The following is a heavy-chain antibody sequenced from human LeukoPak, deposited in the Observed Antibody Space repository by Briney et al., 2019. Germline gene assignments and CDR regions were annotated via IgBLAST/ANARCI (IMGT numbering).Heavy chain of an antibody. V-gene: IGHV4-61*02. J-gene: IGHJ6*03. Sequence: SQTLSLTCTVSGGSISSGSYYWSWIRQPAGKGLEWIGRIYTSGSTNYNPSLKSRVTISVDTSKNQFSLKLSSVTAADTAVYYCARDREGYCGGDCYSGYSYYYMDVWGKGTTVTVSS. D-gene: IGHD2-21*01. CDR3: ARDREGYCGGDCYSGYSYYYMDV. CDR2: IYTSGST. CDR1: GGSISSGSYY.